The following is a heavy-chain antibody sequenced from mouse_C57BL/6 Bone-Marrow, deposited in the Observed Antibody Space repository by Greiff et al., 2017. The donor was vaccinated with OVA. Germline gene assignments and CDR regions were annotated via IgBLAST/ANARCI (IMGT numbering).Heavy chain of an antibody. CDR1: GYTFTDYN. V-gene: IGHV1-18*01. CDR2: INPNNGGT. D-gene: IGHD1-1*01. CDR3: ALYCSPKDYYAMDY. J-gene: IGHJ4*01. Sequence: VQLQQSGPELVKPGASVKIPCKASGYTFTDYNMDWVKQSHGKSLEWIGDINPNNGGTISNPKFQGKATLTVDKSSSTAYLELRSLTSEYTAADYYALYCSPKDYYAMDYWGQGTSVTVSS.